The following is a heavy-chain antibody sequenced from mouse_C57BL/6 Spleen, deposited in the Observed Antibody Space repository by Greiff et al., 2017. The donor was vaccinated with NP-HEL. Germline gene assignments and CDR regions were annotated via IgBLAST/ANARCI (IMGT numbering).Heavy chain of an antibody. CDR2: IRSKSNNYAT. CDR1: GFSFNTYA. Sequence: EVNVVESGGGLVQPKGSLKLSCAASGFSFNTYAMNWVRQAPGKGLEWVARIRSKSNNYATYYADSVKDRFTISRDDSESMLYLQMNNLKTEDTAMYYCVRHGTGTDYWGQGTTLTVSS. CDR3: VRHGTGTDY. V-gene: IGHV10-1*01. J-gene: IGHJ2*01. D-gene: IGHD4-1*01.